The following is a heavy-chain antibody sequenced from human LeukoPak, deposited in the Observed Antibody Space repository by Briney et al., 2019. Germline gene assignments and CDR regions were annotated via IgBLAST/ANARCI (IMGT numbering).Heavy chain of an antibody. Sequence: PGGSLRLSCATSGFSFSSYGMSWVRQAPGKRLEWVSSISGLSGRTYYADSVKGRVTISRDNSKNALSLQMNSLRAEDTAVYYCAKDLRGSSDYWGQGTLVTVSS. D-gene: IGHD1-26*01. J-gene: IGHJ4*02. CDR3: AKDLRGSSDY. V-gene: IGHV3-23*01. CDR1: GFSFSSYG. CDR2: ISGLSGRT.